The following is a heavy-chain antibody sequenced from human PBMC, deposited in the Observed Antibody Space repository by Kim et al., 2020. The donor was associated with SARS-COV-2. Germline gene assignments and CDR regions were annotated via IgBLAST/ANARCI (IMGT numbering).Heavy chain of an antibody. V-gene: IGHV4-4*02. CDR1: GGSISSSNW. D-gene: IGHD4-17*01. Sequence: SETLSLTCAVSGGSISSSNWWSWVRQPPGKGLEWIGEIYHSGSTNYNPSLKSRVTISVDKSKNQFSLKLSSVTAADTAVYYCARDRHGDPHTRLYYYYGMDVWGQGTTVTVSS. CDR2: IYHSGST. J-gene: IGHJ6*02. CDR3: ARDRHGDPHTRLYYYYGMDV.